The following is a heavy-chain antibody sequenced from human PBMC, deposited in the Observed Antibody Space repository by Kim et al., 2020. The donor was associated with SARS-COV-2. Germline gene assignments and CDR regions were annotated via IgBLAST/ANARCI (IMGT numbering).Heavy chain of an antibody. D-gene: IGHD2-15*01. J-gene: IGHJ4*02. Sequence: GGSLRLSCAASGFTFSRYGMHWVRHAPGKGLEWVAVISFDGNKQLYADPVKGRFTISRDNSKNTVYLQMNSLRAEDTGVYYCAKDFLPGVGISDERGYYFDYWGQGALVTVSS. CDR3: AKDFLPGVGISDERGYYFDY. CDR2: ISFDGNKQ. CDR1: GFTFSRYG. V-gene: IGHV3-30*18.